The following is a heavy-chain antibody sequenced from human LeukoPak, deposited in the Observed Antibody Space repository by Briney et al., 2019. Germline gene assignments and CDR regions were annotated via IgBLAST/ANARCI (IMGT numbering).Heavy chain of an antibody. CDR1: GFTFSSYE. J-gene: IGHJ4*02. Sequence: GGSLRLSCAASGFTFSSYEMNWVRQAPGKGLEWVSYISSSGSTIYYADSVKGRFTISRDNAKNSLYLQMNSLRAEDTAVYYCARGGGYSYGYFFDYWGQGTLVTVSS. CDR3: ARGGGYSYGYFFDY. D-gene: IGHD5-18*01. V-gene: IGHV3-48*03. CDR2: ISSSGSTI.